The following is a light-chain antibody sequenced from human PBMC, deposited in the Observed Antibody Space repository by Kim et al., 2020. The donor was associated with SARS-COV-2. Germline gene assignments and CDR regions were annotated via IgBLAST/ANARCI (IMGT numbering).Light chain of an antibody. CDR3: SSYTSSSTYV. J-gene: IGLJ1*01. V-gene: IGLV2-14*01. Sequence: LSQPASVSGSPGQSITISCTGTSSDVGGYNYVSWYQQHPGKAPKLMIYDVSKRPSGVSNRFSGSKSGNTASLTISGLQAEDEADYYCSSYTSSSTYVFGTGTKVTVL. CDR1: SSDVGGYNY. CDR2: DVS.